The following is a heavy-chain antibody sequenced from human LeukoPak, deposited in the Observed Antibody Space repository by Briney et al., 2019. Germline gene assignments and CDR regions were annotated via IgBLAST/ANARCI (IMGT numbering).Heavy chain of an antibody. D-gene: IGHD3-3*01. Sequence: GGSLRLSCAAPGFTFSSYAMSWVRQAPGKGLEWVSAIRGSGGSTYYADSVKRRFTIYRDNSKNTLYLQMNSLRAEDTAVYYCAKVTYDFWSGYYGAFDIWGQGTMVTVSS. CDR2: IRGSGGST. CDR1: GFTFSSYA. V-gene: IGHV3-23*01. CDR3: AKVTYDFWSGYYGAFDI. J-gene: IGHJ3*02.